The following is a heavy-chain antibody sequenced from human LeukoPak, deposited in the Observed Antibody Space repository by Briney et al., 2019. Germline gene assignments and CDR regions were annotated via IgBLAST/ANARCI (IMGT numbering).Heavy chain of an antibody. Sequence: PSETLSLTCTVSGGSISSSSYYWGWIRQPPGKGLEWIGSIYYSGSTYYNPSLKSRVTISVDTSKNQFSLKLSSVTAADTAVYYCARGRLIQDGSSGFGAFGYWGQGTLVTVSS. CDR2: IYYSGST. D-gene: IGHD6-13*01. V-gene: IGHV4-39*07. CDR3: ARGRLIQDGSSGFGAFGY. J-gene: IGHJ4*02. CDR1: GGSISSSSYY.